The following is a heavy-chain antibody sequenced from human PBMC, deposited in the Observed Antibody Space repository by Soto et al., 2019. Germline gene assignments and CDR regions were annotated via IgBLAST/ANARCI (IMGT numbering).Heavy chain of an antibody. V-gene: IGHV3-15*07. Sequence: EVQLVESGGGLVKPGGSLRLSCAASGFTFSNAWMNWVRQAPGKGLEWVGRIKSKTDGGTTDYAAPVKGRFTISRDDSKNTLYLQLNSLKTEDTAVYYCTTGIPASYYYGMDVWGQGTTVTVSS. CDR1: GFTFSNAW. J-gene: IGHJ6*02. CDR3: TTGIPASYYYGMDV. CDR2: IKSKTDGGTT.